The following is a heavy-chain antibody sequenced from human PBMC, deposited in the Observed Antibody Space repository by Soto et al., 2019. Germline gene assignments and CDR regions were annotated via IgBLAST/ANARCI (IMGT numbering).Heavy chain of an antibody. D-gene: IGHD6-6*01. V-gene: IGHV3-23*01. CDR3: AKGGGSYSSSHYYYYMDV. J-gene: IGHJ6*03. CDR1: GFTFSSYA. CDR2: ISGSGGST. Sequence: GGSLRLSCAASGFTFSSYAMSWVRQAPGKGLEWVSAISGSGGSTYYADSVKGRFTISRDNSKNTLYLQMNSLRAEDTAVYYCAKGGGSYSSSHYYYYMDVWGKGTTVTAP.